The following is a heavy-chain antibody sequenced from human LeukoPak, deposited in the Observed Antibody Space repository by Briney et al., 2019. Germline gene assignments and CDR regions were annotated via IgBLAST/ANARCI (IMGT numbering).Heavy chain of an antibody. CDR3: ARDQDSGEIWIFDY. D-gene: IGHD4-17*01. CDR1: GFTFSSYA. CDR2: ISYDGSNK. J-gene: IGHJ4*02. V-gene: IGHV3-30-3*01. Sequence: GGSLRLSCAASGFTFSSYAMHWVRQAPGKGLEWVAVISYDGSNKYYVDSVKGRFTISRDNSKNTLYLQMNSLRAEDTAVYYCARDQDSGEIWIFDYWGQGTLVTVSS.